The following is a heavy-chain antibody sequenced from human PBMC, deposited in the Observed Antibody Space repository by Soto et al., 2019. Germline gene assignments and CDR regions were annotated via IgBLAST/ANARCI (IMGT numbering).Heavy chain of an antibody. CDR1: GGTFSSYA. J-gene: IGHJ4*02. Sequence: GASVKVSCKASGGTFSSYAISWVRQAPGQGLEWMGGIIPIFDTTYYAQKFLGRLTVTRDTSTSTVYMELSSLRSDDTAVYYCAREGATAAKMFNYWGQGTLVTVSS. CDR3: AREGATAAKMFNY. CDR2: IIPIFDTT. D-gene: IGHD2-2*01. V-gene: IGHV1-69*05.